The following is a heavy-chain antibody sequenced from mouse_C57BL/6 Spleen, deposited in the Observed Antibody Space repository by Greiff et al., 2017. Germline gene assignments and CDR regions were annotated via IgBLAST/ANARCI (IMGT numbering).Heavy chain of an antibody. CDR3: GPHYYGTPAWFAY. D-gene: IGHD1-1*01. CDR1: GYTFTSYW. CDR2: IHPNSGST. J-gene: IGHJ3*01. V-gene: IGHV1-64*01. Sequence: QVQLQQPGAELVKPGASVKLSCKASGYTFTSYWMHWVKQRPGQGLEWIGMIHPNSGSTNYNEKFKSKATLTVDKSSSTAYMQLSSLTSEDSAVYYCGPHYYGTPAWFAYWGQGTLVTVSA.